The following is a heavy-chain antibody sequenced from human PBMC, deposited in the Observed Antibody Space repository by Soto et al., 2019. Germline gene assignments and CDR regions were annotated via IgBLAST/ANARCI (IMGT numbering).Heavy chain of an antibody. D-gene: IGHD1-1*01. CDR2: LSWNSGTI. V-gene: IGHV3-9*01. CDR3: AKDGGGTSFAFDI. J-gene: IGHJ3*02. Sequence: PGGSLRLSCEASGFTFDDYAMHWVRQAPGKGLEWVSGLSWNSGTIVYADSVKGRFTISRDNARNSLYVQMNSLSAEDTALYYCAKDGGGTSFAFDIWGQGTIVTVSS. CDR1: GFTFDDYA.